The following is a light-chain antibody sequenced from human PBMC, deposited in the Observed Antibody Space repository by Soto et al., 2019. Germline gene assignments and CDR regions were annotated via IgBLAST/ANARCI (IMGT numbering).Light chain of an antibody. CDR3: SSYTTGSTLV. CDR1: SSDVGGYNY. Sequence: QSALTQPASVSGFPGQSITISCTGTSSDVGGYNYVSWYQQHPGKAPKLTIYEVSSRPSGVSNRFSGSKSGNTASLTISGLQAEDEADYYCSSYTTGSTLVFGGGTKLTVL. V-gene: IGLV2-14*01. CDR2: EVS. J-gene: IGLJ2*01.